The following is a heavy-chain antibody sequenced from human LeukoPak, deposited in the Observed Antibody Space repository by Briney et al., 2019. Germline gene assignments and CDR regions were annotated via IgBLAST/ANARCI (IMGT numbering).Heavy chain of an antibody. CDR3: ARPSTYYYDGSGHGAFDI. V-gene: IGHV4-59*08. J-gene: IGHJ3*02. D-gene: IGHD3-22*01. CDR2: IYYSGST. Sequence: SETLSLTCTVSGGSISSYYWSWIRQPPGKGLEWIGYIYYSGSTNYNPSLKSRVTMPADTSKNQFSLKLSSVTAADTAVYYCARPSTYYYDGSGHGAFDIWGQGTMVTVSS. CDR1: GGSISSYY.